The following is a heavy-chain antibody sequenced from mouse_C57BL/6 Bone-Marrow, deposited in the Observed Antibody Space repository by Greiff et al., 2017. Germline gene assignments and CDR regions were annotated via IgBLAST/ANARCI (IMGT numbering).Heavy chain of an antibody. Sequence: VQLQESGAELVRPGASVKLSCKASGYTFTDYYINWVKQRPGQGLEWIARIYPGSGNTYYNEKFKGKATLTAEKSSSTAYMQLSSLTSEDSAVYFCARLDYENYYAMDFWGPGTSVTVSS. J-gene: IGHJ4*01. D-gene: IGHD2-4*01. CDR3: ARLDYENYYAMDF. CDR2: IYPGSGNT. CDR1: GYTFTDYY. V-gene: IGHV1-76*01.